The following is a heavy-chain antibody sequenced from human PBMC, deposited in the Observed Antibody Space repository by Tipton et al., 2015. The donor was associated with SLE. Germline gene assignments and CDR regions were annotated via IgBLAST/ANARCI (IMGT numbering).Heavy chain of an antibody. CDR2: TSKSGST. V-gene: IGHV4-31*03. Sequence: TLSLTCTVSGGSISSDDYYWTWIRQHPGKGLEWIGYTSKSGSTYYTPSLKSRVTISVDTSKNQFSLKLTSVTAADTAVYYCARVVRLLGAAGHFDTWGQGALVTVSS. D-gene: IGHD6-13*01. CDR1: GGSISSDDYY. J-gene: IGHJ4*02. CDR3: ARVVRLLGAAGHFDT.